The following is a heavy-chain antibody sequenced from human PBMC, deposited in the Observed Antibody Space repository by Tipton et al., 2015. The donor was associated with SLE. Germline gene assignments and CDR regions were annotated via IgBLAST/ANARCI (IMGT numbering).Heavy chain of an antibody. CDR1: GGSISSSTYH. J-gene: IGHJ6*04. Sequence: TLSLTCTVSGGSISSSTYHWGWIRQPPGKRLEWIGSISYSGSTHYSPSLKSRVTISLDTSKNQFSLRLSSVTAADTAVYYCASLPQGYCSTINCSPRMDVWGKGTTVTVSS. V-gene: IGHV4-39*07. CDR3: ASLPQGYCSTINCSPRMDV. D-gene: IGHD2-2*01. CDR2: ISYSGST.